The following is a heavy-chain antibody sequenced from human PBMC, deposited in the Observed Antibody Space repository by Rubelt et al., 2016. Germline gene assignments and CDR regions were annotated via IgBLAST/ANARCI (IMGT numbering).Heavy chain of an antibody. CDR1: GFTFSSYA. D-gene: IGHD5-18*01. CDR3: AKTMVTHPTRHDYYGMDV. Sequence: EVQLVESGGGLVQPGGSLRLSCGASGFTFSSYAMSWVRQAPGKGLEWVSSISGSGGSTYYGDSVKGRFTISRDNYKNTLYRQMNSLRAEDTAVYYCAKTMVTHPTRHDYYGMDVWGQGTTVTVSS. CDR2: ISGSGGST. J-gene: IGHJ6*02. V-gene: IGHV3-23*04.